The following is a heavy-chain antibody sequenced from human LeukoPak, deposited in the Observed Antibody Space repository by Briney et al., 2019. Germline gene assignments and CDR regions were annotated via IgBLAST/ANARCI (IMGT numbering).Heavy chain of an antibody. D-gene: IGHD3-22*01. CDR2: INPNSGGT. J-gene: IGHJ4*02. CDR1: GYTFTGYY. V-gene: IGHV1-2*06. CDR3: ARASYDSSGYRVFDY. Sequence: ASVKVSCKASGYTFTGYYMHWMRQAPGQGLEWMGRINPNSGGTNYAQKFQGRGTMTRDTSISTAYLELSRLRSDDTAVYYCARASYDSSGYRVFDYWGQGTLVTVSS.